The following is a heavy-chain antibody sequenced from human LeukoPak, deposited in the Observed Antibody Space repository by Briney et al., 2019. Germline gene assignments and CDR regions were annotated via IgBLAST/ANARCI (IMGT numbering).Heavy chain of an antibody. CDR2: IIPIFGTA. CDR3: ARVETTVVTPGSKTYYFDY. Sequence: GASVKVSCKASGGTFSSYAISWVRQAPGQGLEWMGGIIPIFGTANYAQKFQGRVTITADESTSTAYMELSSLRSEDTAVYYCARVETTVVTPGSKTYYFDYWGQGTLVTVSS. V-gene: IGHV1-69*13. J-gene: IGHJ4*02. CDR1: GGTFSSYA. D-gene: IGHD4-23*01.